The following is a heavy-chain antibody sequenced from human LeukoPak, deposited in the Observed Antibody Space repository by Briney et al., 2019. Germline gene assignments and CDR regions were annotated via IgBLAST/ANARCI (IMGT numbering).Heavy chain of an antibody. V-gene: IGHV3-7*03. CDR1: GFTFSGFW. D-gene: IGHD6-6*01. CDR3: ARSSYSSSSSV. J-gene: IGHJ3*01. CDR2: INSDGSEG. Sequence: GGSLRLSCAVSGFTFSGFWTSWSRQAPGRGLEWVASINSDGSEGYYADVVKGRFTISRDNAKNSLYLQINSLRAEDTAVYYCARSSYSSSSSVWGQGTMVTVSS.